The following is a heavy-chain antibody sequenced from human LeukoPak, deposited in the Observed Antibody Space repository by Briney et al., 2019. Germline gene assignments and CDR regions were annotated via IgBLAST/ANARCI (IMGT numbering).Heavy chain of an antibody. Sequence: PGGSLRLSCAASGFTFSSYAISWVRQAPGKGLEWVSGIRHNGGGTYYVDSVKGRFTISRDNSKKTLYLEMNSLRAEDTAVYYCARDGYQTLGASAWGQGTLVTVSS. CDR3: ARDGYQTLGASA. V-gene: IGHV3-23*01. D-gene: IGHD1-26*01. CDR2: IRHNGGGT. J-gene: IGHJ5*02. CDR1: GFTFSSYA.